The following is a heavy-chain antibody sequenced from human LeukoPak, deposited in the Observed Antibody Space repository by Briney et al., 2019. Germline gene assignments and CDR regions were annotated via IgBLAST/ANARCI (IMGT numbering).Heavy chain of an antibody. CDR3: ARGAYDLVVTAIPYYFDY. J-gene: IGHJ4*02. V-gene: IGHV1-18*01. Sequence: ASVKVSCKAAGYTFVSHGISWVRLAPGQGLEWMGWISAYNGDTKYAQKFQARVTMTTDTSTSTAYMELRTLRSDDTAVYYCARGAYDLVVTAIPYYFDYWGQGTLVTVSS. D-gene: IGHD2-21*02. CDR2: ISAYNGDT. CDR1: GYTFVSHG.